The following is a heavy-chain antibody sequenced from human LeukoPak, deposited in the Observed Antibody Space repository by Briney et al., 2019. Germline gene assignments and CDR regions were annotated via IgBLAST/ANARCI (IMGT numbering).Heavy chain of an antibody. D-gene: IGHD2-2*02. J-gene: IGHJ6*03. CDR3: ASAYCSSTSCYTGPGHYYMDV. V-gene: IGHV1-69*05. Sequence: SVKVSCKASGGTFSSYAISWVRQAPGQGLEWMGGIIPIFGTANYAQKFQGRVTITTDESTSTAYMELSSLRSEDTAVYYCASAYCSSTSCYTGPGHYYMDVWGKGTTVTVSS. CDR1: GGTFSSYA. CDR2: IIPIFGTA.